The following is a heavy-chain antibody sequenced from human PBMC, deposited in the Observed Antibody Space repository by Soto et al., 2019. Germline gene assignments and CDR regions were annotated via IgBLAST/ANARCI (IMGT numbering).Heavy chain of an antibody. J-gene: IGHJ4*02. Sequence: GGSLRLSCAASGFTFSSYAMHWVRQAPGKGLEWVAVISYDGSNKYYADSVKGRFTISRDNSKDTLYLQMNIMRAEDTALYYCAKDQGPAFTYSFIDFWGQGTVVTVSS. CDR1: GFTFSSYA. CDR3: AKDQGPAFTYSFIDF. D-gene: IGHD1-26*01. CDR2: ISYDGSNK. V-gene: IGHV3-30-3*01.